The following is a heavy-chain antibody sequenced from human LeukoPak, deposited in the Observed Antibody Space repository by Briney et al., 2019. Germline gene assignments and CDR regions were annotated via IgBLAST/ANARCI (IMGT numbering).Heavy chain of an antibody. D-gene: IGHD6-13*01. CDR2: IYSDNT. Sequence: GGSLRLSCTVSGFTVSSNSMSWVRQAPGKGLEWVSFIYSDNTHYSDSVKGRFTISRDNSKNTLYLQMNSLRAEDTAVYYCARDAGQQLEGNYFDYWGQGTLVTVSS. CDR3: ARDAGQQLEGNYFDY. J-gene: IGHJ4*02. CDR1: GFTVSSNS. V-gene: IGHV3-53*01.